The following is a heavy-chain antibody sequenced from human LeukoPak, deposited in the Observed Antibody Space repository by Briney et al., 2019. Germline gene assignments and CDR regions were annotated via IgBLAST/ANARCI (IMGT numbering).Heavy chain of an antibody. J-gene: IGHJ3*02. D-gene: IGHD3-10*01. CDR3: AKGRGAFDI. Sequence: PGGSLRLSCTASGFTFSSYGMHWVRQAPGRGLEWVALIWYDGSNKYYSDSVKGRFTISRDNSKNTLYLQMNSLRAEDTAVYYCAKGRGAFDIWGQGTMVTVSS. CDR1: GFTFSSYG. CDR2: IWYDGSNK. V-gene: IGHV3-30*02.